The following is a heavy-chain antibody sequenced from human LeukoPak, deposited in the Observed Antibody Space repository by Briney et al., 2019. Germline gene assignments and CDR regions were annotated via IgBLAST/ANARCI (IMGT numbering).Heavy chain of an antibody. CDR1: GFTFSSYG. Sequence: PGGSLRLSCAASGFTFSSYGMSWVRQAPGKGLEWVSAISGSGGSTYYADSVKGRFTISRDNSKNTLYLQMNSLRAEDTAVYYCAKAPDYLVGADDYWGQGTLVTVSS. V-gene: IGHV3-23*01. D-gene: IGHD2-2*01. CDR3: AKAPDYLVGADDY. CDR2: ISGSGGST. J-gene: IGHJ4*02.